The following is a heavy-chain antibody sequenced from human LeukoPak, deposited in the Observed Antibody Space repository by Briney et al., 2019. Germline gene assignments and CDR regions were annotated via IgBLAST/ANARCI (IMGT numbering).Heavy chain of an antibody. Sequence: SETLSLTCAVYGGSFSGYYWSWIRQPPGKGLEWIGEINHSGSTNYNPSLKSRVTISVDTSKNQFSLKLSSVTAADTAVYYSARHVISRREGGIVVVAATDHYMDVWGKGTTVTVSS. CDR1: GGSFSGYY. V-gene: IGHV4-34*01. J-gene: IGHJ6*03. D-gene: IGHD2-15*01. CDR3: ARHVISRREGGIVVVAATDHYMDV. CDR2: INHSGST.